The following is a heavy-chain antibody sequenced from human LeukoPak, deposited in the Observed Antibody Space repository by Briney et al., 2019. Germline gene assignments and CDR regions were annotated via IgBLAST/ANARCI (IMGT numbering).Heavy chain of an antibody. CDR3: ARERRYCSSTSCQEPFDQ. CDR2: IYYSGST. J-gene: IGHJ4*02. D-gene: IGHD2-2*01. Sequence: PSETLSLTCNVSGASISSYYWSWIRQPPGKGLEWSGYIYYSGSTNSNPSLKSRVTTSVDMSKNQFSLKLSSVTAADTAVYYCARERRYCSSTSCQEPFDQWGQGTLVTVSS. CDR1: GASISSYY. V-gene: IGHV4-59*01.